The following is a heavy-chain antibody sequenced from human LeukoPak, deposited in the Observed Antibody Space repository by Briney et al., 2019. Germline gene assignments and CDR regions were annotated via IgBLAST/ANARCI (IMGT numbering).Heavy chain of an antibody. D-gene: IGHD6-19*01. Sequence: GASVKVSCKASGGTFSTYAISWVRQAPGQGLEWMGGIIPIFGTANYAQKFQGRVTITADKSTSTAYMELSSLRSEDTAVYYCARDSSGWYYYFDYWGQGTLVTVSS. CDR2: IIPIFGTA. CDR1: GGTFSTYA. V-gene: IGHV1-69*06. CDR3: ARDSSGWYYYFDY. J-gene: IGHJ4*02.